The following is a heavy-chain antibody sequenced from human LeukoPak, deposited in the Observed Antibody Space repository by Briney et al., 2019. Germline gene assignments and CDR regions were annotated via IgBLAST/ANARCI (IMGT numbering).Heavy chain of an antibody. J-gene: IGHJ4*02. V-gene: IGHV1-3*01. CDR2: INAGNGNT. CDR3: ARARGDYYYDSSGYAFDY. CDR1: GYTFTSYA. D-gene: IGHD3-22*01. Sequence: ASVKVSCKASGYTFTSYAMHWVRQAPGQRLEWMGWINAGNGNTKYSQKFQGRVTITTDESTSTAYMELSSLRSEDTAVYYCARARGDYYYDSSGYAFDYWGQGTLVTVSS.